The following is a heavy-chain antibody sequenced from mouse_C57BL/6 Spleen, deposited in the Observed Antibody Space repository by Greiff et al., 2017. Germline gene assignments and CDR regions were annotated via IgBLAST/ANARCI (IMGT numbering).Heavy chain of an antibody. Sequence: EVQLQQSGPELVKPGASVKIPCKASGYTFTDYNMDWVKQSHGQSLEWIGDINPNNGGTIYNQKFKGKATLTVDKSYSTAYMALRSLTSEDTAVYYCERRFYYGSSYAMDYWGQGTSVTVSS. J-gene: IGHJ4*01. CDR2: INPNNGGT. CDR3: ERRFYYGSSYAMDY. D-gene: IGHD1-1*01. CDR1: GYTFTDYN. V-gene: IGHV1-18*01.